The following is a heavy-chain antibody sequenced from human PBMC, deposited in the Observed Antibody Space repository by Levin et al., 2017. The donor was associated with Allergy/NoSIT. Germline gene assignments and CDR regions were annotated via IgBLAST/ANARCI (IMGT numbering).Heavy chain of an antibody. V-gene: IGHV1-2*02. J-gene: IGHJ6*02. D-gene: IGHD3-16*02. CDR3: AGPRDYVWGNYREDDYCYGLDV. CDR1: RYTFTDYY. Sequence: GESLKISCKASRYTFTDYYIHWVRQAPGQGLEWMGWIKPNSGDTNYAQRFQGRVTMTRDTSIVTAYMELSRLRSDDTAVYYCAGPRDYVWGNYREDDYCYGLDVWGQGTTVTVSS. CDR2: IKPNSGDT.